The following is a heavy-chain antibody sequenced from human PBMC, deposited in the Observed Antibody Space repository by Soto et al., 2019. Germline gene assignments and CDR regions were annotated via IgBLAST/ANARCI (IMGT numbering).Heavy chain of an antibody. CDR2: ISWNSGSI. V-gene: IGHV3-9*01. Sequence: PGGALRLSCAASGFTFTRYSMNWVRQAPGKGLEWVSGISWNSGSIGYADSLKGRFTISRDNAKNSLYLQMNSLRAEDTAVYFCAKGPFPTANRGWFDPWGQGTLVTVSS. J-gene: IGHJ5*02. CDR3: AKGPFPTANRGWFDP. CDR1: GFTFTRYS. D-gene: IGHD2-21*02.